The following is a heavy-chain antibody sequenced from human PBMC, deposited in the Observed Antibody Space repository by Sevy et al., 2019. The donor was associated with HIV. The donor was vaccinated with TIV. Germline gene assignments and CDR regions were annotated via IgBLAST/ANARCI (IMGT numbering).Heavy chain of an antibody. V-gene: IGHV1-46*01. CDR2: VDPSAGNT. D-gene: IGHD5-18*01. CDR3: SRDLRLRGYSYGCFDY. J-gene: IGHJ4*02. Sequence: ASVKVSCKASGDTFTNNYIHWVRQAPGQGLEWMGMVDPSAGNTTYAQKFQGRVTMTRDTSISTAYMELSGLKSDDTAVYYCSRDLRLRGYSYGCFDYWGQGTLVTVSS. CDR1: GDTFTNNY.